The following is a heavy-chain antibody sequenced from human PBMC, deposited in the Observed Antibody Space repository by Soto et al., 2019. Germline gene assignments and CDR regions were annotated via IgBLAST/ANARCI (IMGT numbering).Heavy chain of an antibody. Sequence: DVQLVETGGGLIQPGGSLRLSCAASGFSVSGDYMNWVRQGPGKGLEWVSVIYSGGTTYYADSVRGRITITRDNSENTLFLQMNSLRAEDTAVYYCARATEWTALDIWGQGTMVTVSS. CDR1: GFSVSGDY. V-gene: IGHV3-53*02. CDR2: IYSGGTT. D-gene: IGHD2-21*02. J-gene: IGHJ3*02. CDR3: ARATEWTALDI.